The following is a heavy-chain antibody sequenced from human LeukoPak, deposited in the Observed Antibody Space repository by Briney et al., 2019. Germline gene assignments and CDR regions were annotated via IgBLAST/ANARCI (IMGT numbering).Heavy chain of an antibody. J-gene: IGHJ4*02. CDR3: ARDGSGVWFDY. V-gene: IGHV1-18*01. CDR2: INAYNGDT. Sequence: ASVKASCKASNYTFTSYGMSWVRQAPGQGLEWMAWINAYNGDTNYAQKLQGRVTLTTDTSTSTAYMELRSLRSDDTAVYYCARDGSGVWFDYWGQGTLVTVSS. CDR1: NYTFTSYG. D-gene: IGHD3-10*01.